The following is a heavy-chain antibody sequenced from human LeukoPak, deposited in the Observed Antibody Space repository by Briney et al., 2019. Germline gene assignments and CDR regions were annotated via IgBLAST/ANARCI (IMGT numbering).Heavy chain of an antibody. V-gene: IGHV3-7*03. J-gene: IGHJ5*02. CDR1: GFTFSSYW. Sequence: GGSLRLSCAASGFTFSSYWMSWVRQAPGKGLEWVANIKQDGSEKYYVDSVKGRFTISRDNAKNSLYLQMNSLRAEDTAVYYCARNVRLERRRWFDPWGQGTLVTVSS. D-gene: IGHD1-1*01. CDR3: ARNVRLERRRWFDP. CDR2: IKQDGSEK.